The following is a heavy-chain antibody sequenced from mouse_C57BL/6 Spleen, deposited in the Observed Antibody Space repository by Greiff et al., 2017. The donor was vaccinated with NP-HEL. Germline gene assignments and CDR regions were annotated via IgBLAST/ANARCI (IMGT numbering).Heavy chain of an antibody. J-gene: IGHJ4*01. CDR1: GYTFTSYW. Sequence: QVQLKQPGAELVKPGASVKLSCKASGYTFTSYWMQWVKQRPGQGLEWIGEIDPSASYTNYNQKFKGKATLTVDTSSSTAYMQLSSLTSEDSAVYYCARKGIGYYGRAMDYWGQGTSVTVSS. CDR2: IDPSASYT. V-gene: IGHV1-50*01. CDR3: ARKGIGYYGRAMDY. D-gene: IGHD2-1*01.